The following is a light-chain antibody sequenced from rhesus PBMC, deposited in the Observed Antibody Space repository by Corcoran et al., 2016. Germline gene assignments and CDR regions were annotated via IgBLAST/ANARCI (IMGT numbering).Light chain of an antibody. CDR2: KAS. J-gene: IGKJ1*01. CDR1: QSISSW. Sequence: DIQMTQSPSSLSASVGDTVTITCRASQSISSWLDWYQQKPGKAPKLLIYKASSLQSGVPSRFSGSGAVTDFTLNISSLQPEDFSTYYCLQYRSSPWTFGQGTKVEIK. CDR3: LQYRSSPWT. V-gene: IGKV1-22*01.